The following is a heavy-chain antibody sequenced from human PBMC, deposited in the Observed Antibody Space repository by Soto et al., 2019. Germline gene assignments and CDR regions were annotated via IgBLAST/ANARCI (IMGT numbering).Heavy chain of an antibody. V-gene: IGHV4-38-2*01. Sequence: PSETLSLTCAVSGYSIASGYYWAWIRQSPGKGLEWIGSIYHAGSVYYNPSLNSRVAVSLDTPKNHFSLKLTSVTAADTAVYYCARTFDYYGMDVWGQGTTVTDSS. J-gene: IGHJ6*02. CDR1: GYSIASGYY. CDR3: ARTFDYYGMDV. CDR2: IYHAGSV.